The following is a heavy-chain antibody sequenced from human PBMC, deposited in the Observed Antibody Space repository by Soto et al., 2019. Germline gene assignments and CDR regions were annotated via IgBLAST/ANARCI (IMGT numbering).Heavy chain of an antibody. J-gene: IGHJ4*02. Sequence: QLQLQESGPGLVKPSETLSLTCTVSDGSISRSTFYWGWIRQAPGKGLEWLGSVHSTGSTYYHPSLKSRVTTSVDSSKNHLSLKVSSVTAADTAVYYCARHLYSGESSGYYGYWGQGALVTVSS. CDR1: DGSISRSTFY. CDR2: VHSTGST. D-gene: IGHD3-22*01. V-gene: IGHV4-39*01. CDR3: ARHLYSGESSGYYGY.